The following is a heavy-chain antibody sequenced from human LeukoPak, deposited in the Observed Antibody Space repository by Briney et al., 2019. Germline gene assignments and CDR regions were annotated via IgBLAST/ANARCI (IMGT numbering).Heavy chain of an antibody. D-gene: IGHD2-2*01. CDR1: GGSISSSSYY. V-gene: IGHV4-39*07. J-gene: IGHJ6*02. Sequence: PSETLSLTCTVSGGSISSSSYYWGWIRQPPGKGLEWIGSIYYSGSTYYNPSLKSRVTISVDTSKNQFSLKLSSVTAADTAVYYCARVPAAKDPNYYYYGMDVWGQGTTVTVSS. CDR3: ARVPAAKDPNYYYYGMDV. CDR2: IYYSGST.